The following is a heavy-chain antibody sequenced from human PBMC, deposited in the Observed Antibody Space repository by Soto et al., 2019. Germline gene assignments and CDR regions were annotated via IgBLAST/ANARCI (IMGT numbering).Heavy chain of an antibody. J-gene: IGHJ4*02. CDR3: AGYSSTWSFDY. CDR1: GSSISSYY. V-gene: IGHV4-59*01. D-gene: IGHD6-13*01. CDR2: IYYSGSA. Sequence: QVQLQESGPGLVKPSETLSLTCTVSGSSISSYYWSWIRQPPGKGLEWIGYIYYSGSADYNPSLKSRVTMSVDTSKNQFSLKLISVTAADTALYFCAGYSSTWSFDYWGQGTLVTVSS.